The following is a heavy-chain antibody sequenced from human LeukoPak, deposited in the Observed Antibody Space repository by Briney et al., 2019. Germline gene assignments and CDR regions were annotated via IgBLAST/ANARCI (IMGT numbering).Heavy chain of an antibody. CDR3: AKEMVRITMIVVVTPKDY. CDR1: GFIFRNHG. CDR2: ISSGGDTT. J-gene: IGHJ4*02. D-gene: IGHD3-22*01. V-gene: IGHV3-23*01. Sequence: GGSLRLSCAASGFIFRNHGMYWVRQAPGKGLQWVSSISSGGDTTYHAGSVKGRFSISRDNFKNTLYLQMNSLRAEDTAVYYCAKEMVRITMIVVVTPKDYWGQGTLVTVSS.